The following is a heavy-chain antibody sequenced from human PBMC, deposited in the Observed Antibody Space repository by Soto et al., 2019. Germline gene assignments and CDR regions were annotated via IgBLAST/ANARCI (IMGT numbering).Heavy chain of an antibody. CDR2: ISGSGGTI. J-gene: IGHJ4*02. Sequence: EVQLVESGGGLVQPGGSLRLSCAGSGFTFSNYSMDWVRQAPGKGLEWISYISGSGGTIYYADSVKGRFTVSRDNAKNSLYLQMSSLRDEDTAVYYCVRDAGSLGYWGQGTLVTVSS. V-gene: IGHV3-48*02. CDR1: GFTFSNYS. CDR3: VRDAGSLGY.